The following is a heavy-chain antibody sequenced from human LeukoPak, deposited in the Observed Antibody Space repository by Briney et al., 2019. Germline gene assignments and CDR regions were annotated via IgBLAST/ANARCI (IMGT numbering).Heavy chain of an antibody. CDR1: GYTLTELS. CDR3: ARVIIMPGTVDWGDS. J-gene: IGHJ4*02. Sequence: ASVKASCKVSGYTLTELSMHWVRQAPGKGLEWMGGFDPEDGETIYAQKFQGRVTMTEDASTDTAYMELSSLRSDDTAVYYCARVIIMPGTVDWGDSWGQGALVTVSS. V-gene: IGHV1-24*01. CDR2: FDPEDGET. D-gene: IGHD6-13*01.